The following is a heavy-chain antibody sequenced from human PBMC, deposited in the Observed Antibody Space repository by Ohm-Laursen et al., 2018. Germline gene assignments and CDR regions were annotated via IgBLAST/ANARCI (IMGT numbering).Heavy chain of an antibody. Sequence: SLRLSCTASGFTFNNAWMGWVRQAPGKGLEWVSGISWNSGSIGYADSVEGRFTISRDNAKNSLYLQMNSLRAEDTAVYYCAKDQHGMDVWGQGTTVTVSS. CDR3: AKDQHGMDV. CDR1: GFTFNNAW. J-gene: IGHJ6*02. V-gene: IGHV3-9*01. CDR2: ISWNSGSI.